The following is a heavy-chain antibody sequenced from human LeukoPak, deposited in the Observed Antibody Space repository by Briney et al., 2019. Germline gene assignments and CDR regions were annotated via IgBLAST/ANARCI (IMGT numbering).Heavy chain of an antibody. CDR3: AKGADRYCSSTSCYTGFDY. J-gene: IGHJ4*02. D-gene: IGHD2-2*02. V-gene: IGHV3-74*01. Sequence: GGSLRLSCAASGFTFSSYWMHWVRQAPGKGLVWVSRINSDGTTTNYADSVKGRFTISRDNAKNTLYLQMNSLRAEDTAVYYCAKGADRYCSSTSCYTGFDYWGQGTLVTVSS. CDR2: INSDGTTT. CDR1: GFTFSSYW.